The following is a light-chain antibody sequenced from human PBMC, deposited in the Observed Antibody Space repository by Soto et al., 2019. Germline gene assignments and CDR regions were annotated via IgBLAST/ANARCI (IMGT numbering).Light chain of an antibody. V-gene: IGKV3-11*01. Sequence: EIVLTQSPATRSLSQGERATLPFRASQSVSRYLAWYQHKPGQAPRLLIYDASNRATGIPARFSGSGSGTDFTLTISSLEPEDSAVYYCQQCSNWPLTFGGGTKVDIK. CDR3: QQCSNWPLT. CDR1: QSVSRY. J-gene: IGKJ4*01. CDR2: DAS.